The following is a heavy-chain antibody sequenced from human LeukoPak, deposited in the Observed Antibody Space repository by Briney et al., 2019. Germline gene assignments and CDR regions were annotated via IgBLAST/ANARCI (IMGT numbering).Heavy chain of an antibody. Sequence: GGSLRLSCAASGFTFSSYAMSWVRQAPGKGLEWVSAISGSGGSTYYADSVKGRFTISRDNSKNTLYLQMNSLRAEGTAVYYCAKDSDISIAALMSAFDIWGQGTMVTVSS. CDR2: ISGSGGST. CDR3: AKDSDISIAALMSAFDI. D-gene: IGHD6-6*01. CDR1: GFTFSSYA. J-gene: IGHJ3*02. V-gene: IGHV3-23*01.